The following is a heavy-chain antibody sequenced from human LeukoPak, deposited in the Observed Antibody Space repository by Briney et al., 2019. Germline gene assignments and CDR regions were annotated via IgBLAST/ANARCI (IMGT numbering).Heavy chain of an antibody. J-gene: IGHJ1*01. Sequence: HTGGSLRLSCAASGFTLSSHSMNWVRQAPGKGLEWVSAISGSGGSTYYADSVKGRFTISRDNSKNTLYLQMNSLRAEDTAVYYCATQGGYYDILTGYYKGVEYFQHWGQGTLVTVSS. V-gene: IGHV3-23*01. CDR3: ATQGGYYDILTGYYKGVEYFQH. D-gene: IGHD3-9*01. CDR1: GFTLSSHS. CDR2: ISGSGGST.